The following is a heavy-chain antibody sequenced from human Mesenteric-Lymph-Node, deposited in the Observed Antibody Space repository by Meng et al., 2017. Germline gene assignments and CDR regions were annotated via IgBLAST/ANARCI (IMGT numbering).Heavy chain of an antibody. V-gene: IGHV4-59*12. CDR1: GGSISSYY. CDR3: ARDLAPDWISPSLDY. J-gene: IGHJ4*02. Sequence: GSLRLSCTVSGGSISSYYWSWIRQPPGKGLEWIGDIYYSGSTNYNPSLKSRVTMSVDTSKNQFSLKLSSVTAADTAVYYCARDLAPDWISPSLDYWGQGTLVTVSS. CDR2: IYYSGST. D-gene: IGHD3/OR15-3a*01.